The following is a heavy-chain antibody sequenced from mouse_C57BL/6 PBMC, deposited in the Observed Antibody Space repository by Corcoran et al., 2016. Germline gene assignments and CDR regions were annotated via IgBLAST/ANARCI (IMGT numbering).Heavy chain of an antibody. CDR2: INTYSGVP. J-gene: IGHJ2*01. V-gene: IGHV9-3*01. D-gene: IGHD3-2*02. Sequence: QIQLVQSGPELKKPGETVKISCKASGYTFTTYGMSWVKQAPGKGLKWMGWINTYSGVPTYADDFKGRFAFSLETSASTAYLQINNLKNEDTATYFCAREELRLLDYCGQGTTLTVSS. CDR1: GYTFTTYG. CDR3: AREELRLLDY.